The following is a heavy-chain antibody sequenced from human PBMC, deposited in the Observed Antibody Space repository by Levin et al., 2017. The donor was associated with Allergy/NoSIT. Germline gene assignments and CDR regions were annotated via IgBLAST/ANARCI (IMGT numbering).Heavy chain of an antibody. CDR3: AKYRCDSAICRGTFEI. CDR1: GFTFSSYA. D-gene: IGHD3-22*01. Sequence: GESLKISCAASGFTFSSYAMSWVRQAPGKGLEWVSAISNSGGSTYYADSVKGRFTISRDNSKNTLYLQMNSLRAEDTAVYFGAKYRCDSAICRGTFEIWGQGTMVTVSS. V-gene: IGHV3-23*01. J-gene: IGHJ3*02. CDR2: ISNSGGST.